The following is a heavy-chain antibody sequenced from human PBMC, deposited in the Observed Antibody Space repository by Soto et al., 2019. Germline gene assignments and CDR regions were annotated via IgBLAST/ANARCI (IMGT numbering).Heavy chain of an antibody. CDR3: AREGYYYDSSGYHWYFDL. CDR2: IWYDGSNK. J-gene: IGHJ2*01. Sequence: QVQLVESGGGVVQPGRSLRLSCAASGFTFSSYGMHWVRQAPGKGLEWVAVIWYDGSNKYYADSVKGRFTISRDNSKNTLYLQMNSLRAEDTAVYYCAREGYYYDSSGYHWYFDLWGPGTLVTVSS. CDR1: GFTFSSYG. V-gene: IGHV3-33*01. D-gene: IGHD3-22*01.